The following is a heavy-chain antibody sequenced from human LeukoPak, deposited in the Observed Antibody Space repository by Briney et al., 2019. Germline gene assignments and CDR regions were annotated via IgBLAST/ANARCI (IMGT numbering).Heavy chain of an antibody. J-gene: IGHJ4*02. CDR2: IYYSGST. V-gene: IGHV4-59*01. CDR3: ARVVAVAGLGFFDY. CDR1: GGSISSYY. Sequence: SETLSLTCTPSGGSISSYYWSWIRQPPGKGLEWIGYIYYSGSTNYNPSLKSRVTISVDTSKNQFSLKLSSVTAADTAVYYCARVVAVAGLGFFDYWGQGTLVTVSS. D-gene: IGHD6-19*01.